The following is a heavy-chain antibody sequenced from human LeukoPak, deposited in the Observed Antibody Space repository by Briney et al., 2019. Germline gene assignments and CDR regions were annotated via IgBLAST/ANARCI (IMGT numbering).Heavy chain of an antibody. J-gene: IGHJ4*02. Sequence: GGSLRLSCAASGFTFDDYAMHWVRQAPGKGLEWVSGISWNSGSIGYADSVKGRFTISRDNAKNSLYLQMNSLRAEDTALYYRAKAPWGSGYYFDYWGQGTLVTVSS. V-gene: IGHV3-9*01. CDR3: AKAPWGSGYYFDY. CDR2: ISWNSGSI. D-gene: IGHD7-27*01. CDR1: GFTFDDYA.